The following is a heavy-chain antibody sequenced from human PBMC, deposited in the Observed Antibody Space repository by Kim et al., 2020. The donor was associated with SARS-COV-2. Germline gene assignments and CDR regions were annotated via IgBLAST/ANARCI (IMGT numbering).Heavy chain of an antibody. J-gene: IGHJ6*03. CDR2: INPSGNT. Sequence: SETLSLTCAVSGGSFSGFFWNWIRQPPGKGLEWIGEINPSGNTNYDPSLKSRAIISLDMSKNQLSLSLRSVTAADTAVYYCARVRSSYYHMDVWAKGTTVTVSS. CDR1: GGSFSGFF. V-gene: IGHV4-34*01. CDR3: ARVRSSYYHMDV.